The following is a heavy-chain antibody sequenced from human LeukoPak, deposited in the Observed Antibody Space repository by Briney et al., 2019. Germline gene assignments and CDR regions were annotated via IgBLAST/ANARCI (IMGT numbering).Heavy chain of an antibody. J-gene: IGHJ5*02. CDR3: AKSYSNYVDNWFDP. CDR1: GFTFSSYA. V-gene: IGHV3-23*01. D-gene: IGHD4-11*01. Sequence: PGGSLRLSCAASGFTFSSYAVSWVRQAPGKGLEWVSAISGSGGSTYYADSVKGRFTISRDNSKNTLYLQMNSLRAEDTAVYYCAKSYSNYVDNWFDPWGQGTLVTVSS. CDR2: ISGSGGST.